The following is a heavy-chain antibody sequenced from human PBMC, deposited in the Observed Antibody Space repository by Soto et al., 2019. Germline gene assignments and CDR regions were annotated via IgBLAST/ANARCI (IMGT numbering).Heavy chain of an antibody. CDR2: INHSGST. V-gene: IGHV4-34*01. J-gene: IGHJ6*03. D-gene: IGHD7-27*01. CDR1: GGSFSGYY. Sequence: SETLSLTCAVYGGSFSGYYRSWIRQPPGKGLEWIGEINHSGSTNYNPSLKSRVTISVDTSKNQFSLKLSSVTAADTAVYYCARFWGSYYYMDVWGKGTTVTVSS. CDR3: ARFWGSYYYMDV.